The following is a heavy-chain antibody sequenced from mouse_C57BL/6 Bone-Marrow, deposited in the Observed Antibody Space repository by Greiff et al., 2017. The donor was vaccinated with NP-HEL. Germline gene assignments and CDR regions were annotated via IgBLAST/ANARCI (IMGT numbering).Heavy chain of an antibody. CDR3: ARGGNYLYYFDY. CDR1: GYTFTNYW. CDR2: IYPGGGYT. V-gene: IGHV1-63*01. D-gene: IGHD2-1*01. Sequence: QVQLKESGAELVRPGTSVKMSCKASGYTFTNYWIGWAKQRPGHGLEWIGDIYPGGGYTNYNEKFKGKATLTADKSSSTAYMQFSSLTSEDSAIYYCARGGNYLYYFDYWGQGTTLTVSS. J-gene: IGHJ2*01.